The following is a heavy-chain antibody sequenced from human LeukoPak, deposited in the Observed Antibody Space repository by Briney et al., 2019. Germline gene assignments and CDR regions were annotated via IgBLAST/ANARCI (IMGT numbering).Heavy chain of an antibody. CDR3: ARAGDSSGYYYTYWYFDL. CDR1: GGSISSSSYY. Sequence: PSETLSPTCTVSGGSISSSSYYWGWIRQPPGKGLEWIGSIYYSGSTYYNPSLKSRVTISVDTSKNQFSLKLSSVTAADTAVYYCARAGDSSGYYYTYWYFDLWGRGTLVTVSS. CDR2: IYYSGST. D-gene: IGHD3-22*01. V-gene: IGHV4-39*07. J-gene: IGHJ2*01.